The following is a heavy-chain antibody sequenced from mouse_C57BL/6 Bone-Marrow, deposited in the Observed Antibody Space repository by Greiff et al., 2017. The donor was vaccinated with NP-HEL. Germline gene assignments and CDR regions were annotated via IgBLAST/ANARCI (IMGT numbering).Heavy chain of an antibody. J-gene: IGHJ1*03. Sequence: VQLQQSGPELVKPGASVKISCKASGYSFSDYNMNWVKQSNGKSLEWIGVINPNYGTTSYNQKFKGKATLTVDQSSSTAYMQLNSLTSEDSAVYYCASPYYYGSSYWYFDVWGTGTTVTVSS. CDR2: INPNYGTT. CDR1: GYSFSDYN. D-gene: IGHD1-1*01. CDR3: ASPYYYGSSYWYFDV. V-gene: IGHV1-39*01.